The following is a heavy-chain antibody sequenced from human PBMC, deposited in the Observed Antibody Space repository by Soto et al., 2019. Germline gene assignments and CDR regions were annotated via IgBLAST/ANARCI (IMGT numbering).Heavy chain of an antibody. CDR1: GYTFTGYY. Sequence: QVQLVQSGAEVKKPGASVKVSCKASGYTFTGYYMHWVRQAPGQGLEWMGWINPNSGGTNYAQKFQGWVTMTRDTSISTAYMELSRLRSDDTAVYYCARGYPTTVSTRHFDYWGQGTLVTVSS. D-gene: IGHD4-4*01. J-gene: IGHJ4*02. CDR3: ARGYPTTVSTRHFDY. V-gene: IGHV1-2*04. CDR2: INPNSGGT.